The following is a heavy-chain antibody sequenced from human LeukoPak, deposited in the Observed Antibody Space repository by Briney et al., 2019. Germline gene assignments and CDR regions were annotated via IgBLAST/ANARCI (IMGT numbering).Heavy chain of an antibody. CDR2: IYYSGST. V-gene: IGHV4-39*01. CDR3: ARLDYYDSSGTFDY. D-gene: IGHD3-22*01. Sequence: WVRQAPGKGLEWLGSIYYSGSTYYNPSLKSRVTISVDTSKSQFSLKLSSVTAADTAVYYCARLDYYDSSGTFDYWGQGTLVTVSS. J-gene: IGHJ4*02.